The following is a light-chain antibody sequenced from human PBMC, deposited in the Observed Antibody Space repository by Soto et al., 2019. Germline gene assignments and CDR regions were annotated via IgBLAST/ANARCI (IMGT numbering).Light chain of an antibody. CDR2: EVS. J-gene: IGLJ2*01. CDR3: SSYTITHIPVI. CDR1: SNDIGGYNY. Sequence: QSALTQPASVSGSPGQSITISCTGTSNDIGGYNYVSWYQQHPGEAPKLIIYEVSNRPSGVSNRFSGSKSDNTASLTITGLQAEDEASYYCSSYTITHIPVILGGGTQLTVL. V-gene: IGLV2-14*01.